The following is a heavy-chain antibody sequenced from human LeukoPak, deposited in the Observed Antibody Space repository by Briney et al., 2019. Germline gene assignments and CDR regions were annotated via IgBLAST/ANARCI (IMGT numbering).Heavy chain of an antibody. Sequence: RASVKVSCKASGYTFTGYYMHWVRQAPGQGLEWMGWINPNSGGTNYAQKFQGRVTMTRDTSISTAYMELSRLRSDDTAVYYCARGGNTAMATYYYYGMDVWGQGTTVTVSS. CDR1: GYTFTGYY. CDR3: ARGGNTAMATYYYYGMDV. V-gene: IGHV1-2*02. D-gene: IGHD5-18*01. J-gene: IGHJ6*02. CDR2: INPNSGGT.